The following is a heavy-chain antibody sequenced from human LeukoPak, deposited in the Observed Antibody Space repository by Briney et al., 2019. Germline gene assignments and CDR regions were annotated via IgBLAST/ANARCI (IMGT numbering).Heavy chain of an antibody. CDR1: GGSISSPNW. CDR3: ASCGGDCYSTPFDY. Sequence: SGTLSLTCAVSGGSISSPNWWTWVRQPPGKGLEWIGEIYRSGSTNYNPSLKSRVTISVDTSKNQFSLKLSSVTAADTAVYYCASCGGDCYSTPFDYWGQGTLVTVSS. J-gene: IGHJ4*02. D-gene: IGHD2-21*02. CDR2: IYRSGST. V-gene: IGHV4-4*02.